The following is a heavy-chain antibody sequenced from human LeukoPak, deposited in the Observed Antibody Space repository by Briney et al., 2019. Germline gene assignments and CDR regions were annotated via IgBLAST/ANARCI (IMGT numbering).Heavy chain of an antibody. V-gene: IGHV1-2*02. Sequence: ASVKVSCKASGYTFTGYYMHWVRQAPGQGLEWMGWINPNSGGTNYAQKFQGRVTMTRDTSISTAYMELSRLRSDDTAVYYCARDPDGVGATAPAYWGQGTLVTVSS. CDR3: ARDPDGVGATAPAY. J-gene: IGHJ4*02. CDR1: GYTFTGYY. CDR2: INPNSGGT. D-gene: IGHD1-26*01.